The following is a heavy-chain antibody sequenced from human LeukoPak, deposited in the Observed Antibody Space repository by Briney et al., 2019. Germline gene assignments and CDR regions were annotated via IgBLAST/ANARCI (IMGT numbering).Heavy chain of an antibody. J-gene: IGHJ4*02. V-gene: IGHV1-2*04. CDR2: INPNSGGT. Sequence: SVKVSCKASGYTFTGYYMHWVRQAPGQGLEWMGWINPNSGGTNYAQKFQGWVTMTRDTSISTAYMELSRLRSDDTAVYYCARTYYYDSSGYSLFYWGQGTLVTVSS. D-gene: IGHD3-22*01. CDR3: ARTYYYDSSGYSLFY. CDR1: GYTFTGYY.